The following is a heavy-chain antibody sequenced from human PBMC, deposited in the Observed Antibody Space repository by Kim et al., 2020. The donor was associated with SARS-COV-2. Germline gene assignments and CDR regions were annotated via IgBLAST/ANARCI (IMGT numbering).Heavy chain of an antibody. CDR3: ARALTIFGVVISAFDY. Sequence: SETLSLTCTVSGGSISSGGYYWSWIRQHPGKDLECFGYIYYSGSTYYNPSLKSRVTISVDTSKNQFSLKLSSVTAADTAVYYCARALTIFGVVISAFDYWGQGTLVTVSS. V-gene: IGHV4-31*03. CDR2: IYYSGST. CDR1: GGSISSGGYY. J-gene: IGHJ4*02. D-gene: IGHD3-3*01.